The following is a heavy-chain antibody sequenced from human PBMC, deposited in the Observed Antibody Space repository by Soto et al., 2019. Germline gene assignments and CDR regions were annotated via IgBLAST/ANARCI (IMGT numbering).Heavy chain of an antibody. CDR1: GYTLTELS. D-gene: IGHD3-22*01. J-gene: IGHJ3*02. Sequence: GASVKVSCKVSGYTLTELSMHWVRQAPGKGLEWMGGFDPEDGETIYAQKFQGRVTMTEDKSTDTAYMELSGLRSEDTAVYYCARERFITGVDAFDIWGQGTMVSVSS. V-gene: IGHV1-24*01. CDR2: FDPEDGET. CDR3: ARERFITGVDAFDI.